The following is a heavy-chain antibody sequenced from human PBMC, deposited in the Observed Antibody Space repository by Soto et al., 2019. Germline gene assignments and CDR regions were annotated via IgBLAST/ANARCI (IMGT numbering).Heavy chain of an antibody. J-gene: IGHJ6*01. CDR2: ISAYNGNT. CDR3: AREPTSGLWFGEATNYYYYYYGMEV. D-gene: IGHD3-10*01. CDR1: GYTFTSYG. Sequence: QVQLVQSGAEVKKPGASVKVSCTASGYTFTSYGISWVLQAPGQGLEWRGWISAYNGNTNYAQKLQGRFTMTTDTSTSTAYMELRSLRSDDTAVYYCAREPTSGLWFGEATNYYYYYYGMEVWGPGTTVTVSS. V-gene: IGHV1-18*01.